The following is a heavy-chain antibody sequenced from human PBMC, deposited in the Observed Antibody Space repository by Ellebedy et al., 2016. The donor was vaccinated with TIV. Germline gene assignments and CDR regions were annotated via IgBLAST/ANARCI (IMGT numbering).Heavy chain of an antibody. CDR1: GFTFSSYS. J-gene: IGHJ5*02. Sequence: RGSLRLSXAASGFTFSSYSMNWVRQAPGKGLEWVSSISSSSSYIYYADSVKGRFTISRDNAKNSLYLQMNSLRAEDTAVYYCARELITMVQNWFDPWGQGTLVTVSS. V-gene: IGHV3-21*01. CDR3: ARELITMVQNWFDP. CDR2: ISSSSSYI. D-gene: IGHD3-10*01.